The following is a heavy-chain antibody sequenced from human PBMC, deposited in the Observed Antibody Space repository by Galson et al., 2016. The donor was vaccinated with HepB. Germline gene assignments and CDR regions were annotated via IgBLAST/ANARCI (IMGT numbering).Heavy chain of an antibody. Sequence: SLRLSCAASGFSFSLYDMHWVRQVTGKGLEWVSAIGTAPGDPNYLDSVKGRFTISRENADNSLYLQLNSLRPGDTAVYYCARGKSLWTTPWNYGLDVWGKGTTVTVSS. CDR2: IGTAPGDP. CDR3: ARGKSLWTTPWNYGLDV. J-gene: IGHJ6*04. V-gene: IGHV3-13*05. CDR1: GFSFSLYD. D-gene: IGHD4-17*01.